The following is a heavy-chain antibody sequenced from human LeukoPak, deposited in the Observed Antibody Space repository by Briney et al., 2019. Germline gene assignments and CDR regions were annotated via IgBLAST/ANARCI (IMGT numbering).Heavy chain of an antibody. CDR3: ARDTLTFGGVSYMDV. V-gene: IGHV3-23*01. Sequence: GGSLRLSCAASGFTFSSYAMSWVRQAPGKGLEWVSAISGSGGSTYYADSVKGRFTISRDNSKNTLYLQMNSLRAEDTAVYYCARDTLTFGGVSYMDVWGKGTTVTVSS. CDR1: GFTFSSYA. D-gene: IGHD3-16*01. J-gene: IGHJ6*03. CDR2: ISGSGGST.